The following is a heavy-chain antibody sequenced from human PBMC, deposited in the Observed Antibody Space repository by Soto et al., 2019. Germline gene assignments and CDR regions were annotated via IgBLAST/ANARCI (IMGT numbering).Heavy chain of an antibody. CDR3: ARLPGPLVSVLYIYPLDARESPSDVDI. Sequence: QMQLVQSGGGVVQPGRSLRLSCAASGLTFSHYPMHWVRQAPGKGREWVAVISFDGSNKFYADSVKGRFAISKDNSQNTLYIQMNDLRHEDTAVYYCARLPGPLVSVLYIYPLDARESPSDVDIWGQGTTVTVSS. CDR1: GLTFSHYP. D-gene: IGHD2-21*02. V-gene: IGHV3-30*09. J-gene: IGHJ6*02. CDR2: ISFDGSNK.